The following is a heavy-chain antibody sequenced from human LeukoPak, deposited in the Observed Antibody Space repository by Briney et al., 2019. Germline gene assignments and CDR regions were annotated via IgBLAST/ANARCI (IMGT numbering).Heavy chain of an antibody. CDR3: AKPPPEEGSGWVAPDYFQH. Sequence: PGGSLRLSCAASGFTFSSYAMSWVRQAPGKGLEWVSAISGSGGSTYYANSVKGRFTISRDNSKNTLYLQMNSLRAEDTAVYYCAKPPPEEGSGWVAPDYFQHWGQGTLVTVSS. J-gene: IGHJ1*01. CDR2: ISGSGGST. D-gene: IGHD6-19*01. CDR1: GFTFSSYA. V-gene: IGHV3-23*01.